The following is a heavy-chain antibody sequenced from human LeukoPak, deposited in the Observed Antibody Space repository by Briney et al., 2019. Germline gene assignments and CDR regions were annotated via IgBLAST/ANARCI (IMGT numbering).Heavy chain of an antibody. V-gene: IGHV4-38-2*02. CDR1: GYSISSGYY. CDR3: ARAVTYYYDSSGYYFIGAFDI. Sequence: PSETLSLTCTVSGYSISSGYYWGWIRQPPGKGLEWIGRIYTSGSTNYNPSLKSRVTISVDTSKNQFSLKLSSVTAADTAVYYCARAVTYYYDSSGYYFIGAFDIWGQGTMVTVSS. D-gene: IGHD3-22*01. CDR2: IYTSGST. J-gene: IGHJ3*02.